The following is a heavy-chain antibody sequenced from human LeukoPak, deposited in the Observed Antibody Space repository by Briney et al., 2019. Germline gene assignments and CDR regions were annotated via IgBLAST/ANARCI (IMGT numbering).Heavy chain of an antibody. D-gene: IGHD1-7*01. J-gene: IGHJ4*02. CDR1: GFTFSSYA. V-gene: IGHV3-23*01. CDR2: ISGNGVNT. Sequence: GGSLRLSCAASGFTFSSYAMSWVRQAPGKGLEWVSGISGNGVNTYHADSVKGRFTISRDNAKNSLYLQMNSLRAEDTAVYYCARDDDWNYEDYWGQGTLVTVSS. CDR3: ARDDDWNYEDY.